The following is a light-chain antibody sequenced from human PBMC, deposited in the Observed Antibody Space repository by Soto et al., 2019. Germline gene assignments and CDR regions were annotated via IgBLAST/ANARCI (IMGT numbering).Light chain of an antibody. CDR1: SSDVGGYNY. V-gene: IGLV2-14*01. CDR2: DVS. CDR3: SSYTTTSTLLV. J-gene: IGLJ3*02. Sequence: QSALTQPASVTGSPGQSITISCTGTSSDVGGYNYVSWYQQHPGKAPKLMIYDVSSRPSGVSNRFSGSKSGNTASLTISGLQAEDEAGYYCSSYTTTSTLLVFGGGTKVTVL.